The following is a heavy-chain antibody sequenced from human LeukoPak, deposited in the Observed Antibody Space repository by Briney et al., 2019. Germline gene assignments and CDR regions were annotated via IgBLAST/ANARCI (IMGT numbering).Heavy chain of an antibody. Sequence: PGGSLRLSCAASGFNFSNYGIHGVRQAPGKGLEWVAVISYDGGVEFYADSVKGRFTISRDNSKNTLYLQMNSLRGEDTAVYYCAKRFNLGVASNNGMDVWGQGTTVIVSS. V-gene: IGHV3-30*18. CDR1: GFNFSNYG. CDR2: ISYDGGVE. CDR3: AKRFNLGVASNNGMDV. J-gene: IGHJ6*02. D-gene: IGHD7-27*01.